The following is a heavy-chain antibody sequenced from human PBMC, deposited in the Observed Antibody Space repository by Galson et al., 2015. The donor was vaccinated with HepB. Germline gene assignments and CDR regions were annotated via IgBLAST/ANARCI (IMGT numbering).Heavy chain of an antibody. Sequence: SLRLSCAASAFTFSSYAMLWVRQAPGQGLEWVAVISSDGYNKYYADSVKGRFTISRDNSKNTLYLQMNSLRAEDTAVYYCAIGTIPAAAFEYWGQGTLVTVSS. D-gene: IGHD6-13*01. V-gene: IGHV3-30-3*01. CDR3: AIGTIPAAAFEY. CDR1: AFTFSSYA. J-gene: IGHJ4*02. CDR2: ISSDGYNK.